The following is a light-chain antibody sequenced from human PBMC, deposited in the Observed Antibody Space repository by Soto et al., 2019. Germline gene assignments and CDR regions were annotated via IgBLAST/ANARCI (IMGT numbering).Light chain of an antibody. CDR1: QSVSSY. V-gene: IGKV3-11*01. Sequence: ETVLTQSPATLSLSPGESATLSCRASQSVSSYLACYQQKPGQAPRLLISDASNRATGIPARFSGSGSGTDFTLTITSLEPEDFAVYYCQQRSNWPLTFGGGTKVEFK. J-gene: IGKJ4*01. CDR3: QQRSNWPLT. CDR2: DAS.